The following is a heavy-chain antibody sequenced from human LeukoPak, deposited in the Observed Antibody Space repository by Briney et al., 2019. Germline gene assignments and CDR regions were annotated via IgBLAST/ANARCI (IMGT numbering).Heavy chain of an antibody. V-gene: IGHV4-30-2*01. Sequence: PSQTLSLTCTVSGGSISSGGYSWSWIRQPPGKGLEWIGYIYHSGSTFYNPSLKSRVTISVDESKNQFSLKLSSVTAADTAVYYCARSSISGFFDPWGQGTLVTVSS. CDR2: IYHSGST. J-gene: IGHJ5*02. CDR3: ARSSISGFFDP. CDR1: GGSISSGGYS. D-gene: IGHD6-25*01.